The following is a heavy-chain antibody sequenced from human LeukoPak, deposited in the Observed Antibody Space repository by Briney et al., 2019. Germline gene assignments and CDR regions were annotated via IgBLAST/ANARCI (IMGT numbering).Heavy chain of an antibody. Sequence: ASVKVSCKASGYTFTSYYMHWVRQAHGQGLEWMGIINPSGGSTSYAQKFQGRVTMTRDTSTSTVYMELSSLRSEDTAVYYCARDQDYYDSSGYLSSGLDYWGQGTLVTVSS. CDR1: GYTFTSYY. V-gene: IGHV1-46*01. J-gene: IGHJ4*02. D-gene: IGHD3-22*01. CDR3: ARDQDYYDSSGYLSSGLDY. CDR2: INPSGGST.